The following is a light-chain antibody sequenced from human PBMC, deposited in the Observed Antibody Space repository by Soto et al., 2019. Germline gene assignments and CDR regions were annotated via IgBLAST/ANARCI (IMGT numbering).Light chain of an antibody. CDR3: QQTYTTPRT. CDR2: SAS. J-gene: IGKJ1*01. CDR1: QSIHRY. V-gene: IGKV1-39*01. Sequence: DIQMTQSPFSLSASVGDRVTITCRASQSIHRYLNWYQQQPGKAPKLLIYSASSLQTGVPSRFSGSGSGTDFTLTISRLQPEDFATYYCQQTYTTPRTFCQGTKVDIK.